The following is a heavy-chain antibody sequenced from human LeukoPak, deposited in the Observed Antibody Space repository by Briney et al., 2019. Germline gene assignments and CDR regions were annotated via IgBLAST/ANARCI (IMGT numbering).Heavy chain of an antibody. CDR1: GFTFSSYW. Sequence: GGSLRLSCAASGFTFSSYWMHWVRQAPGKGLVWVSRINSDGSSTSYADSVKGRFTISRDNAKNTLYLQMNSLTAEDTAVHYCVRAYHPGGWFDPWGQGTLVTVSS. D-gene: IGHD2-21*01. CDR2: INSDGSST. CDR3: VRAYHPGGWFDP. V-gene: IGHV3-74*01. J-gene: IGHJ5*02.